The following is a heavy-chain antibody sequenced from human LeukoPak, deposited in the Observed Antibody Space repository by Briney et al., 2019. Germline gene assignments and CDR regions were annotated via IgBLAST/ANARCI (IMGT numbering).Heavy chain of an antibody. CDR2: INEDGSIT. V-gene: IGHV3-74*01. CDR3: AKDNRRHYTSGPNPDSLH. J-gene: IGHJ4*02. Sequence: PGGSLRLSCAVSGFTFRTYWMHWVRHVPGEGLVWVSRINEDGSITNYADSVKGRFSISRDNAKNSLYLQMNSLRVEDTAFYYCAKDNRRHYTSGPNPDSLHWGQGALVTVSS. CDR1: GFTFRTYW. D-gene: IGHD6-19*01.